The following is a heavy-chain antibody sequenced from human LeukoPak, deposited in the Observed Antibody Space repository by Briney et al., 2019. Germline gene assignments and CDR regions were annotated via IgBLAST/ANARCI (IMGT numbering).Heavy chain of an antibody. CDR3: ARAVGSSGCDY. CDR2: ISQDGSEK. D-gene: IGHD3-22*01. Sequence: GGSLRLSCAASGFTLNNYWLTWVRQAPGKGLEWVAKISQDGSEKYYVDSVKGRFTISRDSGKNSLYLLMNSLRVEDTAVYYCARAVGSSGCDYWGQGTLVTVSS. V-gene: IGHV3-7*01. J-gene: IGHJ4*02. CDR1: GFTLNNYW.